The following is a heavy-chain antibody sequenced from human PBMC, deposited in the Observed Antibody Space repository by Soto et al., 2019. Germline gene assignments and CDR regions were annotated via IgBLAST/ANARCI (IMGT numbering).Heavy chain of an antibody. V-gene: IGHV1-69*06. CDR3: ARFAADDTSGYPYYSYGLDV. D-gene: IGHD3-22*01. J-gene: IGHJ6*02. Sequence: SVKVSCKASGGTFSSYAISWVRQAPGQGLEWMGGIIPIFGTANYAQKFQGRVTITADKSTSTAYMELSSLRSEDTAVYYCARFAADDTSGYPYYSYGLDVWGQGTTVTVS. CDR2: IIPIFGTA. CDR1: GGTFSSYA.